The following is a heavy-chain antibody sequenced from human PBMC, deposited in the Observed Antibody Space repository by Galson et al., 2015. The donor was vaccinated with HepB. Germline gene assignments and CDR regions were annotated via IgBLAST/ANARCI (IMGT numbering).Heavy chain of an antibody. J-gene: IGHJ3*02. CDR1: GYTFTSYY. V-gene: IGHV1-46*01. Sequence: SVKVSCKASGYTFTSYYMHWVRQAPGQGLEWMGIINPSGGSTSYAQKFQGRVAMTRDTSTSTVYMELSSLRSEDTAVYYCARVEFAAKSVGAFDIWGQGTMVTVSS. D-gene: IGHD3-10*01. CDR3: ARVEFAAKSVGAFDI. CDR2: INPSGGST.